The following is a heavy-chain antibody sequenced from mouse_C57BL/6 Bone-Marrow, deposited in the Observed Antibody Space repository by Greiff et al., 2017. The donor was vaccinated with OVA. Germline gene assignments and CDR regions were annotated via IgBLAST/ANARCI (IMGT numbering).Heavy chain of an antibody. CDR1: GYTFTSYW. J-gene: IGHJ2*01. D-gene: IGHD1-1*01. Sequence: VQLQQPGAGLVRPGSSVKLSCKASGYTFTSYWMHWVKQRPIQGLEWIGNIDPSDSETHYNQKFKDKATLTVDKSSSTAYMQLSSLTSEDSAVYYCARLDYYGSSCWGQGTTLTVSS. CDR2: IDPSDSET. CDR3: ARLDYYGSSC. V-gene: IGHV1-52*01.